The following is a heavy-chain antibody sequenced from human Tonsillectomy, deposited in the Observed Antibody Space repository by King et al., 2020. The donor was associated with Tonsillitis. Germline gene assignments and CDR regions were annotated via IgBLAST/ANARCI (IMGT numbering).Heavy chain of an antibody. J-gene: IGHJ6*03. CDR3: ARDLGVAPPYYYYMDV. CDR1: GYTFRSYG. Sequence: GQLVQSGAEVRKPGASVKVSCKASGYTFRSYGLNWVRQAPGQGLEWMGWISPYKDNTNYAQKFQGRVTLTTDTSTRTAYMELRSLRSDDTAIYYCARDLGVAPPYYYYMDVWDKGTTVTVSS. V-gene: IGHV1-18*01. CDR2: ISPYKDNT. D-gene: IGHD2-15*01.